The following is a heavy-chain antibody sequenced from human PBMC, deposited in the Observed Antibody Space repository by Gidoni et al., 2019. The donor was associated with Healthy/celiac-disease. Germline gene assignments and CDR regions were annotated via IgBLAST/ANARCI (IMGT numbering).Heavy chain of an antibody. CDR2: IYHSGST. D-gene: IGHD3-22*01. J-gene: IGHJ6*02. V-gene: IGHV4-4*02. CDR3: ARDSDHDSSGYYWAGERYYGMDV. Sequence: QVQLQDSGPGLVTPSGTLSLTCAVSGGSISSSNWWSWVRQPPGKGLEWIGEIYHSGSTNYNPSLKSRVTISVDKSKNQFALKLSSVTAADTAVYYCARDSDHDSSGYYWAGERYYGMDVWGQGTTVTVSS. CDR1: GGSISSSNW.